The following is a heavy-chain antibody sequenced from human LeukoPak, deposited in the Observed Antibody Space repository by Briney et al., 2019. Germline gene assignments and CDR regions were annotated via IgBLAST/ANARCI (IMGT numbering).Heavy chain of an antibody. CDR1: GFTFDDYA. Sequence: QSGGSLRLSCAASGFTFDDYAMHWVRQAPGKGLEWVSGISWNSGSIGYADSVKGRFTISRDNSKNTLYLQMNSLRAEDTAVYYCARRKYFRSDGIAAAGDYWGQGTLVTVSS. CDR3: ARRKYFRSDGIAAAGDY. J-gene: IGHJ4*02. CDR2: ISWNSGSI. V-gene: IGHV3-9*01. D-gene: IGHD6-13*01.